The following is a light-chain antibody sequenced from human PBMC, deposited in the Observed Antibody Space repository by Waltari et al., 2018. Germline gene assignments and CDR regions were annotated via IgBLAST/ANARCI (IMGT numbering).Light chain of an antibody. V-gene: IGLV1-44*01. CDR3: AAWDDSLNGWV. Sequence: QSVLSQPPSVIGTPGQGVTLSCPGSSPNIALNTLNLYQQLPGPAPKLLIYNNNQRPSGVPDRFSGSKSGTSASLAISGLRSEDEADYYCAAWDDSLNGWVFGGGTKLTVL. CDR2: NNN. CDR1: SPNIALNT. J-gene: IGLJ3*02.